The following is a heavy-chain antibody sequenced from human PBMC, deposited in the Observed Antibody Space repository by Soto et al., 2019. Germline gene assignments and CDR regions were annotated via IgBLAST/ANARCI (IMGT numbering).Heavy chain of an antibody. D-gene: IGHD6-6*01. CDR2: INHSGST. CDR1: GGSFSGYY. V-gene: IGHV4-34*01. J-gene: IGHJ5*02. CDR3: ARRPAYSSSSSWFDP. Sequence: PSETLSLTCAVYGGSFSGYYWSWIRQPPGKGLEWIGEINHSGSTNYNPSLKSRVTISVDTSKNQFSLKLSSVTAADTAVYYCARRPAYSSSSSWFDPWGQGTLVTVSS.